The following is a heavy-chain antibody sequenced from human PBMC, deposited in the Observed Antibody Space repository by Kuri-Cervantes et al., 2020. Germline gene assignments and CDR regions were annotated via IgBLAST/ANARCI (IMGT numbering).Heavy chain of an antibody. J-gene: IGHJ6*02. V-gene: IGHV1-69*04. CDR2: IIPILGIA. D-gene: IGHD5-18*01. CDR1: GGTFSSYT. Sequence: GGSLRLSCKASGGTFSSYTISWVRQAPGQGLEWMGRIIPILGIANYAQKFQGRVTITADKSTSTAYMELSSLRSEDTAVYYCARDDTAMDVYYYYGMDVWGQGTTVTVSS. CDR3: ARDDTAMDVYYYYGMDV.